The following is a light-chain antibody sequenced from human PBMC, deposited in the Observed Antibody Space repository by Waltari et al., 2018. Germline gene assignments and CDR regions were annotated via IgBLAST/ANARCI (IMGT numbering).Light chain of an antibody. CDR2: EVS. CDR1: SSDVGNYNV. J-gene: IGLJ1*01. Sequence: QPALTQPASVSGSPGQSITLSCTGTSSDVGNYNVVSWYQQYPGKRPKIIVYEVSEGPSGGSNGFSGSKSGNAASLTISGLQAEDEADYYCCSYAGGTTYVFGTGTKVTVL. CDR3: CSYAGGTTYV. V-gene: IGLV2-23*02.